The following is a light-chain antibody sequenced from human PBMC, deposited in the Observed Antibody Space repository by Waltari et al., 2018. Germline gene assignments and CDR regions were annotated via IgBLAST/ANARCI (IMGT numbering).Light chain of an antibody. CDR1: QSLSNW. V-gene: IGKV1-5*03. Sequence: DIQMTQSPSTLSASVGDRVTIPCRASQSLSNWLAWYQQKPGKAPKVLIYKASNLERGGPSRFSGSGSGTEFTLTISSLQPDDFATYYCQQYRNLWTFGQGTKVEIK. CDR2: KAS. CDR3: QQYRNLWT. J-gene: IGKJ1*01.